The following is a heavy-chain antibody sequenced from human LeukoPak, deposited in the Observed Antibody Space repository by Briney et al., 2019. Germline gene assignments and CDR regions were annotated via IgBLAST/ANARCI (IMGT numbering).Heavy chain of an antibody. V-gene: IGHV1-69*04. Sequence: SVKVSCKASGYTSTSYYMHWVRQAPGQGLEWMGRIIPILGIANYAQKFQGRVTITADKSTSTAYMELSSLRSEDTAVYYCARERYYGSGSPFDYWGQGTLVTVSS. CDR1: GYTSTSYY. D-gene: IGHD3-10*01. CDR3: ARERYYGSGSPFDY. CDR2: IIPILGIA. J-gene: IGHJ4*02.